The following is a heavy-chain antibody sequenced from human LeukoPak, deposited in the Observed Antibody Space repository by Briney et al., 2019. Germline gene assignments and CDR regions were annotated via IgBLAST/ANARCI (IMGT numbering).Heavy chain of an antibody. CDR3: ARGSDTAAGLY. V-gene: IGHV4-59*12. Sequence: KPSETLSLTCTVSGGSISTYYWSWIRQPPGKGLEWIGNIYYSGNTNYNPSLKSRVTISVDTSKNQFSLKLSSVTAADTAVYYCARGSDTAAGLYWGQGTLVTVSS. CDR2: IYYSGNT. D-gene: IGHD6-13*01. CDR1: GGSISTYY. J-gene: IGHJ4*02.